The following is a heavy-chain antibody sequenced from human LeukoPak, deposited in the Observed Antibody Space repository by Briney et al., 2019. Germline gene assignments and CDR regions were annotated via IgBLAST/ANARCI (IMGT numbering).Heavy chain of an antibody. CDR3: ARSTEERPWFDP. V-gene: IGHV3-30*03. D-gene: IGHD2-2*01. Sequence: GRSLRLSCAASGFTFSSYAIHWVRQAPGKGLEWVAVIASDGRDKHHAESVKGRFTISRDNSKSTLYLQTNSLRAEDTAVYYCARSTEERPWFDPWGQGTLVTVSS. J-gene: IGHJ5*02. CDR1: GFTFSSYA. CDR2: IASDGRDK.